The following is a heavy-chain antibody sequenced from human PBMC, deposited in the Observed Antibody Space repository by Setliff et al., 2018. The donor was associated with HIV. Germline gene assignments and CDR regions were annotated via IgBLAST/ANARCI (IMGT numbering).Heavy chain of an antibody. CDR3: VREIGLTMIRVSQNHFYMDV. V-gene: IGHV3-11*04. CDR1: GFTFSDFW. J-gene: IGHJ6*03. CDR2: INNNDTTI. Sequence: PGGSLRLSCAASGFTFSDFWMHWVRQAPGRGLEWISYINNNDTTIYYADSVKGRFTISRDNAQSSLYLQMHSLRAEDTGVYYCVREIGLTMIRVSQNHFYMDVWGKGATVTVSS. D-gene: IGHD3-10*01.